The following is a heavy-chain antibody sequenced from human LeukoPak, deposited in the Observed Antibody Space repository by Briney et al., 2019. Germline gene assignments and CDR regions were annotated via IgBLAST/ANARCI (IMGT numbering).Heavy chain of an antibody. CDR3: ARDEGPYAFDI. Sequence: SSVTVSFKCSVGTSVSYPSSWVRQPPGQGLEWMGVIISIFATANDAQKFQGRVTITTDESTYTAYMELSSLRSDDTAVYYCARDEGPYAFDIWGQGTVVTVSS. CDR2: IISIFATA. J-gene: IGHJ3*02. CDR1: VGTSVSYP. V-gene: IGHV1-69*05.